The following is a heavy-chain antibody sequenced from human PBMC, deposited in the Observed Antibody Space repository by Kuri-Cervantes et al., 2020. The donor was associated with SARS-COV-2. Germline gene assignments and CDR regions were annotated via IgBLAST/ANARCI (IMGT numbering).Heavy chain of an antibody. D-gene: IGHD5-18*01. CDR3: ARDVVHTYGWRAFDY. V-gene: IGHV4-61*02. J-gene: IGHJ4*02. Sequence: SETLSLTCTVSGASISNGSYYWSWIRQPAGKGLEWIGRFYTTERINYNPSLKSRVTISVDTSKNQFSLRLTSVTAADTAVYYCARDVVHTYGWRAFDYWGQGGLVTVSS. CDR1: GASISNGSYY. CDR2: FYTTERI.